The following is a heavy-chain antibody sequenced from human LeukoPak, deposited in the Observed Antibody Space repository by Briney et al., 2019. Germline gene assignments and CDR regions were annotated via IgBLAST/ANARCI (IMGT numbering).Heavy chain of an antibody. CDR1: GSTFSSYS. V-gene: IGHV3-21*05. CDR3: ARARNYYDILTPLDV. J-gene: IGHJ6*02. Sequence: PGGSLRLSCAASGSTFSSYSMNWVRQAPGKGLEWVSYISSSSSDTNYADSVKGRFTISRDNAKNSLYLQMNSLRAEDTAVYYCARARNYYDILTPLDVWGQGTTVTVSS. D-gene: IGHD3-9*01. CDR2: ISSSSSDT.